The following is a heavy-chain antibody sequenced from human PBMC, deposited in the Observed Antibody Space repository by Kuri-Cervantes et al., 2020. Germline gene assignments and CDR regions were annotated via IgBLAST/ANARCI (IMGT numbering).Heavy chain of an antibody. V-gene: IGHV1-8*02. J-gene: IGHJ6*03. CDR3: ARVTAAAFYYYYYYMDV. CDR1: GYTFTSYD. D-gene: IGHD6-13*01. CDR2: MNPNSGNT. Sequence: ASVKVSYKASGYTFTSYDINWVRQATGQGLEWMGWMNPNSGNTGYAQKFQGRVTMTRNTSISTAYMELSSLRSEDTAVYYCARVTAAAFYYYYYYMDVWGKGTTVTVSS.